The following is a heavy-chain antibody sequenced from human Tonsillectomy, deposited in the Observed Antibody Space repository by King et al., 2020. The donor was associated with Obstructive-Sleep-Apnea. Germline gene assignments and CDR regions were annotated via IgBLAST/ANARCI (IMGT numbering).Heavy chain of an antibody. V-gene: IGHV4-39*07. CDR3: AREVRCSSTSCYISYYYYYGMDV. CDR1: GGSLSSSSYY. J-gene: IGHJ6*02. Sequence: QLQESGPGLVKPSETLSLTRTVSGGSLSSSSYYLGWIRQPPGKGLEWIVSIYFSGSTYYNPSLKSRGPISVDTSQNQFSLKLSSVTAADTAVYYCAREVRCSSTSCYISYYYYYGMDVWGQGTTVTVSS. D-gene: IGHD2-2*02. CDR2: IYFSGST.